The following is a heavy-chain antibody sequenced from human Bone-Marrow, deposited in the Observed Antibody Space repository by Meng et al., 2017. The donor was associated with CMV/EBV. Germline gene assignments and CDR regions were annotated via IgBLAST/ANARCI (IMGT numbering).Heavy chain of an antibody. CDR2: IYYSGST. D-gene: IGHD4-17*01. V-gene: IGHV4-39*07. CDR1: GGSISSSSYY. CDR3: ASLDDYGTFDY. J-gene: IGHJ4*02. Sequence: SETLSLTCTVSGGSISSSSYYWGWIRQPPGKGLEWIGSIYYSGSTYYNPSLKSRVTISVDTSKNQFSLKLSSVTAADTAVYYCASLDDYGTFDYWGQGPLVTGSS.